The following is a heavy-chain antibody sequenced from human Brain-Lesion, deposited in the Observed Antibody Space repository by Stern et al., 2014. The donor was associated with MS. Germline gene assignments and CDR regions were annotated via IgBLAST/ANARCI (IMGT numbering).Heavy chain of an antibody. V-gene: IGHV3-9*01. D-gene: IGHD1-14*01. CDR1: GFTFDDYA. J-gene: IGHJ4*02. CDR2: ISWNSGTI. CDR3: ARDITGSSAYFAY. Sequence: VQLVESGGDLVQPGRSLRLSCAAFGFTFDDYAMHWVRQGPGKGLGWVAGISWNSGTIGYADSVKGRFTTSRDNAYSSLYLQMNSLRPEDTALYYCARDITGSSAYFAYWGQGTLVTVSS.